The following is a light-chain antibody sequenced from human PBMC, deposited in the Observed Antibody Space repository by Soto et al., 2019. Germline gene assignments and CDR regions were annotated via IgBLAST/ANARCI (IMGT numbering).Light chain of an antibody. CDR2: DAS. V-gene: IGKV3-11*01. CDR3: QQRTNWPLT. Sequence: EIVLTQSPATLSLSPGERATLSCRASRSVTTFLAWYQQKPGQAPRLLIYDASKRATGVPTRFSGSGSGTDFTLTIISLEPEDFAVYHCQQRTNWPLTFGGGTKVERK. J-gene: IGKJ4*01. CDR1: RSVTTF.